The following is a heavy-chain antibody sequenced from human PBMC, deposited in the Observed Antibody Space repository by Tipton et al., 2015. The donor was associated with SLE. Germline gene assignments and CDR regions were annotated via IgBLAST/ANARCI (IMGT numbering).Heavy chain of an antibody. V-gene: IGHV3-30*18. CDR1: GFTFSRND. Sequence: SLRLSCAASGFTFSRNDMHWVRQAPGRGLEWVAVISYDGSNKYYADSVKGRFTISRDNSKNTLYLQMNSLRAEDTAVYYCAKVSAYYYDNRTNYFDYWGQGTLVTVSS. CDR3: AKVSAYYYDNRTNYFDY. J-gene: IGHJ4*02. D-gene: IGHD3-22*01. CDR2: ISYDGSNK.